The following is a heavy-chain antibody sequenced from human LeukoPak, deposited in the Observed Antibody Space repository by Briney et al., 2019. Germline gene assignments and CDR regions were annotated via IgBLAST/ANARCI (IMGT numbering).Heavy chain of an antibody. CDR2: MYYSGST. D-gene: IGHD6-19*01. J-gene: IGHJ4*02. CDR3: ARNLGSGWYYDY. V-gene: IGHV4-59*08. CDR1: GGSISSYY. Sequence: PSETLSLTCTVSGGSISSYYWSWIRQPPGKGLEWIGYMYYSGSTNYNPSLRSRVTISVDTSKNQFSLKLSSVTAADTAVYYCARNLGSGWYYDYWGRGILVTVSS.